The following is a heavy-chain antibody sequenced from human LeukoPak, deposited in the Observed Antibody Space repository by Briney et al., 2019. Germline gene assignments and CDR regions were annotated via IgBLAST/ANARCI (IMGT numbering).Heavy chain of an antibody. D-gene: IGHD3-10*02. CDR2: IDEFGSVT. Sequence: GGSLRLSCAASGFTFSSYSMNWVRQAPGKGLEWVSRIDEFGSVTNSADSVQGRFSISRDNAKNALYLQMNSLRAEDTAVYYCVRDMFGGRDYWGQGTLVTVSS. CDR3: VRDMFGGRDY. V-gene: IGHV3-74*01. J-gene: IGHJ4*02. CDR1: GFTFSSYS.